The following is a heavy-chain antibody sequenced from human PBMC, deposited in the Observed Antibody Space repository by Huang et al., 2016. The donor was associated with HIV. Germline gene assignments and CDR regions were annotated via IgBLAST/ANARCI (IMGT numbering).Heavy chain of an antibody. Sequence: QVQLQESGPGLVKASETLSLACSVSGGSISSDTSYWGWIRQPPGEGLEWIGSIYYSGTTYYSPSLESRVTISVDTSKNRFSLRLTSVTAADTAIYYCARHREGIGGAGRWVWFDPWGQGTRVIVSS. J-gene: IGHJ5*02. CDR3: ARHREGIGGAGRWVWFDP. CDR2: IYYSGTT. D-gene: IGHD6-13*01. V-gene: IGHV4-39*01. CDR1: GGSISSDTSY.